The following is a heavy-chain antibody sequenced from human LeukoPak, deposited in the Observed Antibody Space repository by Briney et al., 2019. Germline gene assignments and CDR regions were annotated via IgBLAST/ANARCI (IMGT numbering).Heavy chain of an antibody. V-gene: IGHV3-11*01. CDR3: TSHGELLISDY. CDR2: ISSSGSTI. Sequence: GGSLRLSCAASGFTFSDYYMSWIRQAPGKGLEWVSYISSSGSTIYYADSVKGRFTISRDNVKNSLYLQMNSPRAEDTAVYYCTSHGELLISDYWGQGTLVTVSS. J-gene: IGHJ4*02. CDR1: GFTFSDYY. D-gene: IGHD1-26*01.